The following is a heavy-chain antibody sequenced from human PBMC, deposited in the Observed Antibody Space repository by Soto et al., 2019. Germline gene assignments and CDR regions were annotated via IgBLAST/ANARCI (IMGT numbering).Heavy chain of an antibody. CDR1: GFTFSTYW. V-gene: IGHV3-74*01. J-gene: IGHJ4*02. CDR3: ARVLVEPTVGDYFDY. CDR2: INSDGSST. Sequence: GGSLRLSCAASGFTFSTYWMHWVRQAPGKWLVWVSRINSDGSSTSYADSVKGRFTISRDNAKNTLYLQMNSLRAEDTAVYYCARVLVEPTVGDYFDYWGQGTLVTVSS. D-gene: IGHD4-17*01.